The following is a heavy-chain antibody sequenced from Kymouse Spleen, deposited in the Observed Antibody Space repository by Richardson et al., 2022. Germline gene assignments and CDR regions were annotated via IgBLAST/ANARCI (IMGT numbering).Heavy chain of an antibody. CDR1: GGSFSGYY. CDR2: INHSGST. J-gene: IGHJ4*02. D-gene: IGHD3-9*01. V-gene: IGHV4-34*01. CDR3: ARHDILTGYYLDY. Sequence: QVQLQQWGAGLLKPSETLSLTCAVYGGSFSGYYWSWIRQPPGKGLEWIGEINHSGSTNYNPSLKSRVTISVDTSKNQFSLKLSSVTAADTAVYYCARHDILTGYYLDYWGQGTLVTVSS.